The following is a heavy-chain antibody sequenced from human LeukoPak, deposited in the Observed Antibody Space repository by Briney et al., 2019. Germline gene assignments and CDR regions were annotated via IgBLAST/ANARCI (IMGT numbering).Heavy chain of an antibody. Sequence: SETLSLTCTVSGGSISSYYWSWIRQPAGKGLEWIGRFYTSTNANYNPSLKSRVTMSVDTSKNQFSLNLSSVTAADTAVYYCARDHYDSTGYSYYFDYWGQGTLVTVSS. CDR3: ARDHYDSTGYSYYFDY. CDR2: FYTSTNA. V-gene: IGHV4-4*07. D-gene: IGHD3-22*01. J-gene: IGHJ4*02. CDR1: GGSISSYY.